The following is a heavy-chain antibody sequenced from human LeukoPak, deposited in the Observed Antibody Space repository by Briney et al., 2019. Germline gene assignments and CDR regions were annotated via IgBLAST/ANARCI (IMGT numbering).Heavy chain of an antibody. CDR3: ARPISPYTEMATIPDHAFDI. CDR2: IYTSGST. Sequence: PSQTLSLTCTVSGGSISSGSYYWSWIRQPAGKGLEWIGRIYTSGSTYYNPSLKSRVTISVDTSKNQFSLKLSSVTAADTAVYYCARPISPYTEMATIPDHAFDIWGQGTMVTVSS. CDR1: GGSISSGSYY. V-gene: IGHV4-61*02. D-gene: IGHD5-24*01. J-gene: IGHJ3*02.